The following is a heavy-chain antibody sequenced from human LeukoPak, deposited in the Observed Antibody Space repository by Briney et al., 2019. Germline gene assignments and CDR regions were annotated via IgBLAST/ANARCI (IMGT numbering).Heavy chain of an antibody. V-gene: IGHV4-59*01. J-gene: IGHJ4*02. Sequence: SETLSLTCTVSGGSISGYYWIWIRQPPGKGLEWIGYIYYSGSTNYNPSLKSRVTISVDTSKNQFSLKLSSVTAADTAVYYCARGLHDFWSGYYPPYYFDYWGQGTLVTVSS. CDR2: IYYSGST. CDR1: GGSISGYY. D-gene: IGHD3-3*01. CDR3: ARGLHDFWSGYYPPYYFDY.